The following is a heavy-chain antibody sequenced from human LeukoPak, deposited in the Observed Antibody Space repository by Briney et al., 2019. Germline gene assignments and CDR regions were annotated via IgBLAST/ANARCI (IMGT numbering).Heavy chain of an antibody. Sequence: GGSLRLSCAASGFTFSSYAMSWVRQAPGKGLEWVSAISGSGGSTYYADSVKGRFTISRDNSKNTLYPQMNSLRAEDTAVYYCAKSTSYCSSTSCYWHPTNYWGQGTLVTVSS. CDR2: ISGSGGST. D-gene: IGHD2-2*01. V-gene: IGHV3-23*01. CDR3: AKSTSYCSSTSCYWHPTNY. CDR1: GFTFSSYA. J-gene: IGHJ4*02.